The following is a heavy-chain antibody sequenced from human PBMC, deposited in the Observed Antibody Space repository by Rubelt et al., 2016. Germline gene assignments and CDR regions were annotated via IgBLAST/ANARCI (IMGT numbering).Heavy chain of an antibody. CDR2: TRNKANSDTT. D-gene: IGHD2-15*01. J-gene: IGHJ4*02. Sequence: LVESGGGLVQPGGSLRLSCAASGFTFSDYYMDWVRQAPGKGLEWVGRTRNKANSDTTEYAASVKGRFTISRDDSGKSLLLQTNSLKTEDTAVYYCAREGAGYSLDYWGQGTLVTVSS. CDR3: AREGAGYSLDY. V-gene: IGHV3-72*01. CDR1: GFTFSDYY.